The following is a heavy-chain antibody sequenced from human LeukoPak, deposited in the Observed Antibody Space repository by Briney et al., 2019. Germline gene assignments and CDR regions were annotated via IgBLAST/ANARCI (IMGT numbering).Heavy chain of an antibody. D-gene: IGHD4-17*01. V-gene: IGHV4-34*01. CDR3: ARGLLAYGDYGSHYYYYYGMDV. J-gene: IGHJ6*02. CDR1: GGSFSGYY. CDR2: INHSGST. Sequence: SETLSLTCAVYGGSFSGYYWSWIRQPPGKGLEWIGEINHSGSTNYNPSLKSRVTISVDTSKNQFSLKLSSVTAADTAVYYCARGLLAYGDYGSHYYYYYGMDVWDQGTTVTVSS.